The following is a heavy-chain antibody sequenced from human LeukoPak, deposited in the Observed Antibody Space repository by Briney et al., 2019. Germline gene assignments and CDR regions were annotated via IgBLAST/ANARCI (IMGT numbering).Heavy chain of an antibody. J-gene: IGHJ4*02. Sequence: GGSLRLSCAASGFTFSSYGMHWVRQAPSKGLEWVAFIRYDGSNKYYADSVKGRFTISRDNSKNTLYLQMNSLRAEDTAVYYCAKDRLRYFGTAQIFDYWGQGTLVTVSS. CDR1: GFTFSSYG. CDR3: AKDRLRYFGTAQIFDY. V-gene: IGHV3-30*02. CDR2: IRYDGSNK. D-gene: IGHD3-9*01.